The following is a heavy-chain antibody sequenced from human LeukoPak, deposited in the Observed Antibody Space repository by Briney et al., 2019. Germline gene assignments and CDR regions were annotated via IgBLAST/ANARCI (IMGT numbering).Heavy chain of an antibody. D-gene: IGHD2-2*01. V-gene: IGHV3-21*01. J-gene: IGHJ6*03. CDR3: ARDWEVPAANYYYYYMDV. CDR1: GFTFSSYS. CDR2: ISSSSSYI. Sequence: PGGSLRLSCAASGFTFSSYSMNWVRQAPGKGLEWVSSISSSSSYIYYADSVKGRFTISRDNAKNSLYLQMNSLRAEDTAVYYCARDWEVPAANYYYYYMDVWGKGTTVTISS.